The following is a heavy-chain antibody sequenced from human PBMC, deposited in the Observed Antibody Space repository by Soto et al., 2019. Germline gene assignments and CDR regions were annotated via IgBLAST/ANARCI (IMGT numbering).Heavy chain of an antibody. J-gene: IGHJ4*02. V-gene: IGHV4-61*08. CDR1: GGSIRSGGYY. CDR3: ARKGGAHYYDSSGIEN. D-gene: IGHD3-22*01. Sequence: PSETLSLTCTVSGGSIRSGGYYWSWIRQPPGKGLEWIGYINYNGRTNYNPSLKSRVTMSLDTSKNQFSLKLSSVTAVDTAVYYCARKGGAHYYDSSGIENWGQGTLVTVSS. CDR2: INYNGRT.